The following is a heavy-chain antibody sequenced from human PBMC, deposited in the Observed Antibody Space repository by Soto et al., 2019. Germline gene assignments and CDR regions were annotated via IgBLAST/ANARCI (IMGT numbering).Heavy chain of an antibody. CDR1: GFTFSSYA. CDR2: ISGSGGST. Sequence: GGSLRLSCAASGFTFSSYAMSWVRQAPGKGLEWVSAISGSGGSTYYADSVKGRFTISRDNSKNTLYLQMNSLRAEDTAVYYCATGHDYGDYLFDYWGQGTLVTVSS. CDR3: ATGHDYGDYLFDY. D-gene: IGHD4-17*01. V-gene: IGHV3-23*01. J-gene: IGHJ4*02.